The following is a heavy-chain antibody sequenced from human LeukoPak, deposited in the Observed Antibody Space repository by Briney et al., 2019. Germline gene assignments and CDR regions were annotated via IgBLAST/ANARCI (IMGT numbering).Heavy chain of an antibody. CDR1: GFTVSSNY. CDR2: IYSGGST. CDR3: ARVDVGGYCSGGSCYPGDGYYYYMDV. D-gene: IGHD2-15*01. Sequence: PGGSLRLSCAASGFTVSSNYMSWVRQAPGKGLEWVSVIYSGGSTYYADSVKGRFTISRDNSKNTLYLQMNSLRAEDTPVYYCARVDVGGYCSGGSCYPGDGYYYYMDVWGKGTTVTVSS. V-gene: IGHV3-53*01. J-gene: IGHJ6*03.